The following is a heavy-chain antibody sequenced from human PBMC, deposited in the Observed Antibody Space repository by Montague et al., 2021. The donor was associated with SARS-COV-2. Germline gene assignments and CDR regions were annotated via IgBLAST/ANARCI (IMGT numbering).Heavy chain of an antibody. D-gene: IGHD6-13*01. CDR3: ASGISATNK. V-gene: IGHV6-1*01. J-gene: IGHJ4*02. CDR2: TYYRSKWYN. Sequence: CAISGDSVSSNTAAWNWIRQSPSRGLEWLGRTYYRSKWYNDYAVSVKSRIGINADTSKNQFSLQLNSVTPEDTAVYYCASGISATNKWGQGTLVTVSS. CDR1: GDSVSSNTAA.